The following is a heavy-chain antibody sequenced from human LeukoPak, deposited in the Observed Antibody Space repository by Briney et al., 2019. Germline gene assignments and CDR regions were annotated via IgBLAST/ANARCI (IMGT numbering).Heavy chain of an antibody. CDR2: IYPGDSET. Sequence: GESLKISCKGSGYSFTSYWIGWVRQMPGRGLEWMGIIYPGDSETRYSPAFQGQVTISADKSISTAYLQWSSLKASDTAMYYCARSSYIYYFDYWGQGTLVTVSS. CDR3: ARSSYIYYFDY. CDR1: GYSFTSYW. D-gene: IGHD3-16*01. V-gene: IGHV5-51*01. J-gene: IGHJ4*02.